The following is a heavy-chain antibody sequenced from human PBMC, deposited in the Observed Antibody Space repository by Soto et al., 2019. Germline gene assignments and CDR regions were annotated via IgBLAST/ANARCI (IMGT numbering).Heavy chain of an antibody. CDR1: GYIFNNYA. V-gene: IGHV1-18*01. D-gene: IGHD3-16*01. CDR3: ARERKGAPILY. J-gene: IGHJ4*02. CDR2: ISANNGYT. Sequence: QVQLVQSGAAEVRKPGASVKVSCKASGYIFNNYAITWVRQAPGQGLEWVGWISANNGYTNYGHKFQDRVTMTAEASTRTVFTELMGLTSHDTAIYYCARERKGAPILYWGQGTLGTVSP.